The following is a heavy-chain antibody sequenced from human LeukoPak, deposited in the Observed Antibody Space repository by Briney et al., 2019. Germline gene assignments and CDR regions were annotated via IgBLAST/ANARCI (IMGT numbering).Heavy chain of an antibody. CDR3: ARDSLGGSRTYYKNSPYL. J-gene: IGHJ1*01. V-gene: IGHV1-18*01. D-gene: IGHD3-10*01. CDR1: AYTLNHFG. CDR2: ISAYNGNT. Sequence: ASVEVSCKASAYTLNHFGINLGRQAPGQGLEWMGWISAYNGNTNYRQKLQGRVTMTTDTSTSTAYMDLRSLRSDDTGIVYSARDSLGGSRTYYKNSPYLGGQGTLVSVSS.